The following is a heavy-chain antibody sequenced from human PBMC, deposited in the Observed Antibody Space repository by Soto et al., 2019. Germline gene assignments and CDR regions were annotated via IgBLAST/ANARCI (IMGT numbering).Heavy chain of an antibody. CDR1: GYTFTSYY. Sequence: QVQLVQSGAEVKKPGASVKVSCKASGYTFTSYYMHCVRQAHGQRLDWMEIITPSGGSTTYEQKCKGRVTMPRDTSTSTVYMELSSLISEYTAVYYCARDIQYGGGVCHDAFDIWGQGTMVPVSS. D-gene: IGHD2-21*02. CDR3: ARDIQYGGGVCHDAFDI. CDR2: ITPSGGST. V-gene: IGHV1-46*01. J-gene: IGHJ3*02.